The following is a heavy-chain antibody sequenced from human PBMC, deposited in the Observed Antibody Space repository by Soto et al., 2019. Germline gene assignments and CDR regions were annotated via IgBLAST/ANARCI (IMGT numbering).Heavy chain of an antibody. J-gene: IGHJ4*02. CDR1: GFTFSSYG. V-gene: IGHV3-30*18. D-gene: IGHD3-16*01. CDR3: AKDQYGGAGGVTDLIDY. Sequence: QVQLVESGGGVVQPGRSLRLSCAASGFTFSSYGMHWVRQAPGKGLEWVAVISYDGSNKYYVDSMKGRFTIFRDNSKNTLYLQMNSLRAEDTAIYYCAKDQYGGAGGVTDLIDYWGQGTQVTVSS. CDR2: ISYDGSNK.